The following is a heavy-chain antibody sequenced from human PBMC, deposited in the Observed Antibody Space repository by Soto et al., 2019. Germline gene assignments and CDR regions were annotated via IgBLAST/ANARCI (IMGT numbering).Heavy chain of an antibody. J-gene: IGHJ5*02. CDR2: IYHSGST. D-gene: IGHD6-19*01. V-gene: IGHV4-30-2*01. CDR1: GGSIVSGGYS. CDR3: ARVAGSGWYDA. Sequence: SETLSLTCAVSGGSIVSGGYSWSWIRQPPGKGLEWIGTIYHSGSTYYDPSLKGRVTISLDLSKNQFSLNLNSVTAADTAVYYCARVAGSGWYDAWGQGTLVTVSS.